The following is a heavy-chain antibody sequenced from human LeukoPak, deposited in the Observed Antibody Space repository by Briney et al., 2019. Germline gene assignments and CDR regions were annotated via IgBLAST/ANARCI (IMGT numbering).Heavy chain of an antibody. Sequence: PGGSLRLSCAASEFTFMSYAMSWVRQAAGNGLEWVSTISGSSTATYYADSVKGRFTISRDNSQNTLYLQMNSLRAEDTAVYYCAKEYTSGWYFLGYYNYYYMDVWGKGTTVSVSS. J-gene: IGHJ6*03. CDR3: AKEYTSGWYFLGYYNYYYMDV. V-gene: IGHV3-23*01. D-gene: IGHD6-19*01. CDR2: ISGSSTAT. CDR1: EFTFMSYA.